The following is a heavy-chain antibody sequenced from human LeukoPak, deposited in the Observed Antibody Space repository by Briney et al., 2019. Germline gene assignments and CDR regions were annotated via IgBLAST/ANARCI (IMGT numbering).Heavy chain of an antibody. D-gene: IGHD2-2*01. CDR2: IYYSGST. J-gene: IGHJ6*03. CDR3: ASTPPQHGVYYYYMDV. V-gene: IGHV4-31*03. CDR1: GGSISSGGYY. Sequence: SETLSLTCTVSGGSISSGGYYWSWIRQHPGKGLEWIGYIYYSGSTYYNPSLKSRFTISVDTSKNQFSLKLSSVTAADTAVYYCASTPPQHGVYYYYMDVWGKGTTVTVSS.